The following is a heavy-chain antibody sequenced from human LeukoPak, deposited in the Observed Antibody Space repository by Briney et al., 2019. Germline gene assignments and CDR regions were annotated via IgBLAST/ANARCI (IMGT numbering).Heavy chain of an antibody. CDR1: GGTFSSYA. D-gene: IGHD2-2*01. Sequence: ASVKVSCKASGGTFSSYAISWVRQAPGQGLEWMGGIIPIFGTANYAQKFQGRVTITADESTSTAYMELSSLRSEDTAVYYCARAVGVPAANLYYYYYGMDVWGQGTTVTVSS. J-gene: IGHJ6*02. CDR2: IIPIFGTA. V-gene: IGHV1-69*13. CDR3: ARAVGVPAANLYYYYYGMDV.